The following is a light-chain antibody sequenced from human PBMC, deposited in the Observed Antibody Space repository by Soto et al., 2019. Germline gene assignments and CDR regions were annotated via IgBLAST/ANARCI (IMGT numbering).Light chain of an antibody. V-gene: IGKV1-33*01. Sequence: DVQMTQSPSSLSASVGDRVTITCQASQDISNYLNCYQQKPGQAPKLLIYDASNWETGVPSRFSGSGSGTDFTFTIISLQPEDIATYYCQQYDNRPITFGQGTRLDIK. CDR1: QDISNY. CDR3: QQYDNRPIT. CDR2: DAS. J-gene: IGKJ5*01.